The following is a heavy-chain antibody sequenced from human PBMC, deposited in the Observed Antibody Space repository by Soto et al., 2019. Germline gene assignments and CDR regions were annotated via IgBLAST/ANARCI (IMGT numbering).Heavy chain of an antibody. CDR1: GGSISSSSYY. D-gene: IGHD3-22*01. CDR2: IDDSGST. V-gene: IGHV4-39*01. J-gene: IGHJ6*02. CDR3: ARRLYNDRRGFEGGGMDV. Sequence: QLQLQESGPGLVKPSETLSLTCTVSGGSISSSSYYWGWIRQPPGKGREWIGSIDDSGSTYYNPSHKSRVTISVDTSKNQFSLQLSSVTAADTAVYYCARRLYNDRRGFEGGGMDVWGQGTTVTVSS.